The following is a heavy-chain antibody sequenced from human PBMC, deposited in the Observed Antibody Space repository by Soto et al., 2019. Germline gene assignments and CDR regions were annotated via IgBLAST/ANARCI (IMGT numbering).Heavy chain of an antibody. J-gene: IGHJ4*02. Sequence: GSLRLSGAASVFTCSSYAMSWVRQAPGKGLEWVSAISGSGGSTFYAGSVKGRFTISRDNSKNTLYLQMNSLRAEDTAIYYCAKDPPSGIDYWGQGTLVTVSS. V-gene: IGHV3-23*01. CDR3: AKDPPSGIDY. D-gene: IGHD1-26*01. CDR2: ISGSGGST. CDR1: VFTCSSYA.